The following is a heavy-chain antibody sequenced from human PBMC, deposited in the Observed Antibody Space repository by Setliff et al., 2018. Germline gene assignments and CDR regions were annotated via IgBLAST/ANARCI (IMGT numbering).Heavy chain of an antibody. CDR1: GGSISSRTYY. Sequence: SETLSLTCTVSGGSISSRTYYWSWIRQPAGKGLEWIGHIYTSWSTVYNPSLKSRVTISLDTSKNQFSLNLTSVTAADTAVYYCARASSGWYSAYYYYMDVWGKGTTVTVSS. J-gene: IGHJ6*03. D-gene: IGHD6-19*01. CDR3: ARASSGWYSAYYYYMDV. CDR2: IYTSWST. V-gene: IGHV4-61*09.